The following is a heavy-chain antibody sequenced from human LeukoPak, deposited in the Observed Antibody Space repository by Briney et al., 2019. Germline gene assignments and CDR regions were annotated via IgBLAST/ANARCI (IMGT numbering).Heavy chain of an antibody. V-gene: IGHV3-48*01. CDR2: ITSTSDII. CDR1: GFTFSSYS. Sequence: GGSLRLSCEASGFTFSSYSMEWVRQAPGKGLEWLSYITSTSDIIYYADSVKGRFTISRDNGKNSLYLQMNSLRVDDTAVYYCASAYIDWGQGTLVTVSS. J-gene: IGHJ4*02. CDR3: ASAYID. D-gene: IGHD4-11*01.